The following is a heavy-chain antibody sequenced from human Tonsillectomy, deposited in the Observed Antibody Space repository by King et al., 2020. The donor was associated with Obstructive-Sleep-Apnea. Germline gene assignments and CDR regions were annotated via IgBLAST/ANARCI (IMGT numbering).Heavy chain of an antibody. CDR3: SGGLWFGDYPPPNIYY. D-gene: IGHD3-10*01. CDR2: ISSSGSTI. Sequence: VQLVESGGGLVKPGGSLRLSCAASGFTFSDYYMSWIRQAPGKGLEWVSYISSSGSTIYHADSVKGRCTISRDNAKHSLYLPMNSLRAEDTAVDYCSGGLWFGDYPPPNIYYWGQGTLVTVPS. V-gene: IGHV3-11*01. CDR1: GFTFSDYY. J-gene: IGHJ4*02.